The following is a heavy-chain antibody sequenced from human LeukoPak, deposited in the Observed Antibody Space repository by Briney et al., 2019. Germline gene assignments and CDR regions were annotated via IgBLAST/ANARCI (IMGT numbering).Heavy chain of an antibody. CDR3: ARYNRGLDS. V-gene: IGHV3-23*01. CDR2: TNTDTT. D-gene: IGHD1-1*01. CDR1: GFTFSSYS. J-gene: IGHJ4*02. Sequence: PGGSLRLSCAASGFTFSSYSMNWVRQAPGKGLEWVSFTNTDTTYYADSVKGRFTISRDNSKNTLYLQMNSLRAEDTAVYFCARYNRGLDSWGQGTLVTVSS.